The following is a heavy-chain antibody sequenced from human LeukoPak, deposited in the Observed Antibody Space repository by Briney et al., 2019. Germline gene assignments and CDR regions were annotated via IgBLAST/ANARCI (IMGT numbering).Heavy chain of an antibody. D-gene: IGHD2-15*01. CDR1: GFTFSSYD. CDR3: ARMGGAATRGAFDI. J-gene: IGHJ3*02. CDR2: IGTAGDT. V-gene: IGHV3-13*01. Sequence: PGGSLRLSCAASGFTFSSYDMHWVRQATGKGLEWVSAIGTAGDTYYPGSVKGRFTISRENAKNSLYLQMNSLRAGDTAVYYCARMGGAATRGAFDIWGQGTMVTVSS.